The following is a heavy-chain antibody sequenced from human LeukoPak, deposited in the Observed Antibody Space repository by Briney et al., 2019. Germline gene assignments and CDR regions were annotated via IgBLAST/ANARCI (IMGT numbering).Heavy chain of an antibody. D-gene: IGHD3-22*01. Sequence: SETLSLPCTVSVGSISSSSYYWGGIRQPPGKGLEGIGSIYYSGSGYVNSSLKSRATLPVDTSKNQPSLRLGSVTAADTSVYYCARYVHSAPMIVVVVTHPYLPDFDLWGRGTLVTVSS. CDR2: IYYSGSG. CDR1: VGSISSSSYY. CDR3: ARYVHSAPMIVVVVTHPYLPDFDL. V-gene: IGHV4-39*01. J-gene: IGHJ2*01.